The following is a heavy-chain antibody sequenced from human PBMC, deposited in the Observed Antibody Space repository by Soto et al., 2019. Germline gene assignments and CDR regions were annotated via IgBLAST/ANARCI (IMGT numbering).Heavy chain of an antibody. Sequence: SVKVSCKASGGTFSSYAISWVRQAPGQGLEWMGGIIPIFGTANYAQKFQGRVTITADESTSTAYMELSSLRSEDTAVYYCARVLAVAVDAFDIWGQGTMVTVSS. J-gene: IGHJ3*02. D-gene: IGHD6-19*01. CDR1: GGTFSSYA. CDR3: ARVLAVAVDAFDI. V-gene: IGHV1-69*13. CDR2: IIPIFGTA.